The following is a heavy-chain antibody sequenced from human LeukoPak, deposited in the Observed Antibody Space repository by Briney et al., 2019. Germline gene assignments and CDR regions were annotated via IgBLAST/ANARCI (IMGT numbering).Heavy chain of an antibody. V-gene: IGHV3-23*01. J-gene: IGHJ4*02. CDR1: GFILENHA. CDR2: TSSNGEVK. Sequence: GGSLRLSCVASGFILENHAMSWIRQAPGKGLEWVSGTSSNGEVKYYADSVKGRFTVSRDNSKDTLYLQMDSLGVEDTAMYYCARDFNWNEPYYFDYWGPGTLVTVSS. D-gene: IGHD1-1*01. CDR3: ARDFNWNEPYYFDY.